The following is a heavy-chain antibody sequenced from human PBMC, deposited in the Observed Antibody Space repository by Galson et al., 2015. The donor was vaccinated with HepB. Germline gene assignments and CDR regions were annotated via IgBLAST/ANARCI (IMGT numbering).Heavy chain of an antibody. J-gene: IGHJ3*01. V-gene: IGHV3-23*01. CDR3: AKDVDGGYSQWGPDAFDL. D-gene: IGHD5-18*01. Sequence: SLRLSCAASGFTFNSYAMSWVRQAPGKGLEWVSVISGSGGRTYYADSVKGRFTISRDNSKNTLYLQMNSLRAEDTAVYYCAKDVDGGYSQWGPDAFDLWGQGTMVTVSS. CDR1: GFTFNSYA. CDR2: ISGSGGRT.